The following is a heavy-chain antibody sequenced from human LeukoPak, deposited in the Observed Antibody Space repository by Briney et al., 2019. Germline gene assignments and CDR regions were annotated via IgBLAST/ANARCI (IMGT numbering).Heavy chain of an antibody. CDR3: AKGQQQLVFCWFDP. J-gene: IGHJ5*02. CDR2: ISGSGAST. Sequence: GGSLRLSCAASGFTFSTYGMSWVRQAPGKGQEWVSAISGSGASTYYADSVKGRFTISRDNSKNTLYLQMNSLRAEDTAIYYCAKGQQQLVFCWFDPWGQGTLVTVSS. V-gene: IGHV3-23*01. D-gene: IGHD6-13*01. CDR1: GFTFSTYG.